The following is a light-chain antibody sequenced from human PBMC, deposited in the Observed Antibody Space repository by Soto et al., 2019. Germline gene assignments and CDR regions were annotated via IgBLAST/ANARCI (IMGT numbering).Light chain of an antibody. V-gene: IGKV1-33*01. J-gene: IGKJ4*01. CDR1: PRINNY. CDR3: QHYDDPPLS. Sequence: DIQMTQSPSSLSASVGDRVTITCQASPRINNYLNWYQQKAGKAPKLLIYDASNLETGVPSRFSGSGSGTDFTFTINSLQPEDVATYYCQHYDDPPLSFGGGTKLEI. CDR2: DAS.